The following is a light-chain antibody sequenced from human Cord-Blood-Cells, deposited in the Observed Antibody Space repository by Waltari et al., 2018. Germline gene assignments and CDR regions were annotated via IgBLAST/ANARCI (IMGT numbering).Light chain of an antibody. V-gene: IGKV1-39*01. Sequence: IQMTQSPSSLSASVGDTVTITCRASQSIRSYLNWYQQKPGKAPKLLIYAASSLQSGVPSRFSGSGAGTDCTLTISSLQPEDFATYYCQQSYSTPRTFGQGTKVEIK. CDR1: QSIRSY. CDR3: QQSYSTPRT. J-gene: IGKJ1*01. CDR2: AAS.